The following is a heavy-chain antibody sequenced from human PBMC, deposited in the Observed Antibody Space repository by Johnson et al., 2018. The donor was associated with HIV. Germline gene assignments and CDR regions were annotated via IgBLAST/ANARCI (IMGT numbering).Heavy chain of an antibody. CDR1: GFTFDDYA. Sequence: QVQLVESGGGLVQPGRSLRLSCAASGFTFDDYAMHWVRQAPGKGLEWVAAMSHDGSDKYYADSGKGRFSISRDNSSNTLYLQMNSLRAEDTALYYCARQTLRAFDIWGQGTMVTVSS. CDR2: MSHDGSDK. CDR3: ARQTLRAFDI. V-gene: IGHV3-30*03. J-gene: IGHJ3*02.